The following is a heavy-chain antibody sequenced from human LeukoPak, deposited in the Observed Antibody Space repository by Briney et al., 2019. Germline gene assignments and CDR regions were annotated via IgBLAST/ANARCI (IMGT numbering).Heavy chain of an antibody. CDR2: IWYDGSNK. J-gene: IGHJ4*02. V-gene: IGHV3-33*06. CDR3: AKDEAWRPAAD. Sequence: GGSLRLSCAASGFTFSSFGMHWVQQAPGKGLEWVAVIWYDGSNKYYADSVKGRFTISRDNSENTLYLQMNSLRAEDTAIYFCAKDEAWRPAADWGQGTLVTVSS. D-gene: IGHD2-2*01. CDR1: GFTFSSFG.